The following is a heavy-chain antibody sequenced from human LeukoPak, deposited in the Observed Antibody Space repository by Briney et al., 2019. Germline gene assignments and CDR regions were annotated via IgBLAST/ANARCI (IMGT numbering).Heavy chain of an antibody. CDR1: GDSISTYY. CDR3: ARAVGGDGSGSL. D-gene: IGHD3-10*01. CDR2: IYYRVTS. J-gene: IGHJ4*02. V-gene: IGHV4-59*01. Sequence: SETLSLTCTVSGDSISTYYWSWIRQPPGKGLEWIGYIYYRVTSDYNPSLKSRVTMSVDMSTRQISLKLSSATAADTAVYYCARAVGGDGSGSLWGPGTLVTVSS.